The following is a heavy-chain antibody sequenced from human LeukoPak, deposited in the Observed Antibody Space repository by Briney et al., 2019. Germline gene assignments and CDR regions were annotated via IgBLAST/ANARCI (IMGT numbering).Heavy chain of an antibody. CDR2: IYYSGST. Sequence: SETLSLTCTVSGGSISSYYWSWIRQPPGKGLEWIGYIYYSGSTNYNPSLKSRVTISVDTSKNQFSLKLSSVTAADTAVYYCARGGRWELLNYWGQGTLVTVSS. CDR1: GGSISSYY. V-gene: IGHV4-59*01. D-gene: IGHD1-26*01. CDR3: ARGGRWELLNY. J-gene: IGHJ4*02.